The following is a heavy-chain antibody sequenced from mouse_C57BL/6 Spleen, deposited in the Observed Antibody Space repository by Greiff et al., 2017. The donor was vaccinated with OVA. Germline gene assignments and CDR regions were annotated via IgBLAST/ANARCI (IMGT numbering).Heavy chain of an antibody. CDR1: GYTFTSYD. J-gene: IGHJ3*01. D-gene: IGHD1-1*01. CDR2: IYPRDGST. CDR3: APYYYGSSPAWFAY. Sequence: VMLVESGPELVKPGASVKLSCKASGYTFTSYDINWVKQRPGQGLEWIGWIYPRDGSTKYNEKFKGKATLTVDTSSSTAYMELHSLTSEDSAVYFCAPYYYGSSPAWFAYWGQGTLVTVSA. V-gene: IGHV1-85*01.